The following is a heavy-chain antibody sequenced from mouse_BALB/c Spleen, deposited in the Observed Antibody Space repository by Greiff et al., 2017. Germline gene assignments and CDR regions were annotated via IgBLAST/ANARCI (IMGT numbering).Heavy chain of an antibody. CDR3: ASPLLRDYYAMDY. CDR1: GYTFTSYW. J-gene: IGHJ4*01. D-gene: IGHD2-12*01. CDR2: IYPGDGDT. Sequence: QVQLQQSGAELARPGASVKLSCKASGYTFTSYWMQWVKQRPGQGLEWIGAIYPGDGDTRYTQKFKGKATLTADKSSSTAYMQLSSLASEDSAVYYCASPLLRDYYAMDYWGQGTSVTVSS. V-gene: IGHV1-87*01.